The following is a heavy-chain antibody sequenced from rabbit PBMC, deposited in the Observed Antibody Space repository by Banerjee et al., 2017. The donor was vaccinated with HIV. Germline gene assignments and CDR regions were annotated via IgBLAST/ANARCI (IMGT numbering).Heavy chain of an antibody. D-gene: IGHD6-1*01. Sequence: QSLEESGGGLVQPGGSLKLSCKASGIDFSLYYMSWVRQAPGKGLEWIGYINTGSSATTYYASWAKGRFTISKTSSTTVTLQMTSLTAADTATYFCASSDIATTEVYWNLWGPGTLVTVS. CDR1: GIDFSLYY. CDR3: ASSDIATTEVYWNL. CDR2: INTGSSATT. V-gene: IGHV1S40*01. J-gene: IGHJ4*01.